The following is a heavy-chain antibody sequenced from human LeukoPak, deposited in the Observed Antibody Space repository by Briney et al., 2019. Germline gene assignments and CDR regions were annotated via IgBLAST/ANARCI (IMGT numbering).Heavy chain of an antibody. Sequence: PGGSLRLSCAASGFTVSSNYMSWVRQAPGKGLEWVSVIYSGGSTYYADSVKGRFTISRDNAKNSLYLQMNSLRAEDTAVYYCAKEYRLTVTTRIDYWGQGTLVTVSS. CDR2: IYSGGST. CDR3: AKEYRLTVTTRIDY. D-gene: IGHD4-17*01. CDR1: GFTVSSNY. J-gene: IGHJ4*02. V-gene: IGHV3-66*01.